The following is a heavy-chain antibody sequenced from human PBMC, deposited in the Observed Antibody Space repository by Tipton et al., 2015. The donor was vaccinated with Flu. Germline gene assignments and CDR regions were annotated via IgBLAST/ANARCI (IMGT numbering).Heavy chain of an antibody. D-gene: IGHD3-3*01. CDR2: IIPIFGTA. CDR3: AAVVLRFLGWLGEVPWFDP. CDR1: GGTFSSYA. Sequence: VQSGAEVKKPGSSVKVSCKASGGTFSSYAIGWVRQAPGQGLEWMGGIIPIFGTANYAQKFQGRVTITADESTSTAYMELSSLRSEDPAVYYCAAVVLRFLGWLGEVPWFDPWGQGTLVTVSS. J-gene: IGHJ5*02. V-gene: IGHV1-69*01.